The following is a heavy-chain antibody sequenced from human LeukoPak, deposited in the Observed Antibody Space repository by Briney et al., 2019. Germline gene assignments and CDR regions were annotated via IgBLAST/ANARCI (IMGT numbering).Heavy chain of an antibody. Sequence: PGGSLRLSCAASRLRFGSYTMSWVRQAPGKRLEWVSTISDSGGYTYYAGSVKGRFTISRDNSRNTLYLQMNSLRVEDTAVYYCAKTSKYFDYWGQGTLVTVSS. J-gene: IGHJ4*02. V-gene: IGHV3-23*01. CDR2: ISDSGGYT. CDR3: AKTSKYFDY. CDR1: RLRFGSYT.